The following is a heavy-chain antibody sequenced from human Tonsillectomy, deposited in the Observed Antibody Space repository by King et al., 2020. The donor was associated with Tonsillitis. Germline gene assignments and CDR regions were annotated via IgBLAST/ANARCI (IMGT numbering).Heavy chain of an antibody. J-gene: IGHJ4*02. CDR2: ISASGGNT. Sequence: VQLVESGGGLVQPGGSLRLSCAASGFTFSSYAMSWVRQAPGKGLEWVSGISASGGNTYYADPVKDRFTISRDNSKNTLYLQMNSLRDEGTAVYYCAKPSLHATVRNPCYFFDYWGQGTLVTVSS. CDR3: AKPSLHATVRNPCYFFDY. CDR1: GFTFSSYA. V-gene: IGHV3-23*04. D-gene: IGHD4-17*01.